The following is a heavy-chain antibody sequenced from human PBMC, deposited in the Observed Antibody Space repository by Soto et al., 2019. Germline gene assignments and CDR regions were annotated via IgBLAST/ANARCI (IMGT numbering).Heavy chain of an antibody. CDR3: ARDNGRWYYDSSGYYYDFDY. CDR2: ISAYNGNT. V-gene: IGHV1-18*01. CDR1: GYTFTSYG. J-gene: IGHJ4*02. Sequence: ASVKVSCKASGYTFTSYGISWVRQAPGQGLEWMGWISAYNGNTNCAQKLQGRVTMTTDTSTSTAYMELRSLRSDDTAVYYCARDNGRWYYDSSGYYYDFDYWGQGTLVTVSS. D-gene: IGHD3-22*01.